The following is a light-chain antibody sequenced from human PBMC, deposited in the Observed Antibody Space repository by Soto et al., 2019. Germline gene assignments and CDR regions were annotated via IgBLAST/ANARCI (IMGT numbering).Light chain of an antibody. CDR1: QSVSSY. V-gene: IGKV3-15*01. CDR3: QQYNNWPPYT. CDR2: DAS. J-gene: IGKJ2*01. Sequence: EIVLTQSPVTLSLSPGERATLSCRASQSVSSYLAWYQQKPGQAPRLLIYDASTRATGIPARFSGSGSGTEFTLTISSLQSEDFAVYYCQQYNNWPPYTFGQGTKLEIK.